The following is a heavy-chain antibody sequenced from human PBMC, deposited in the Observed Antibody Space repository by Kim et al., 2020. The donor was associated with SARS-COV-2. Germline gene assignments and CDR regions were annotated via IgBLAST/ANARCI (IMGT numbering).Heavy chain of an antibody. J-gene: IGHJ4*02. CDR2: INPGNGNT. Sequence: ASVKVSCKASGYGFTKYAIHWVRQAPGQRLEYMGWINPGNGNTRYSQKFQGRITFTRDTSASTAYVELSNLRFEDTAVFYCATNNDNLLYVWGQGTLVAVSS. CDR3: ATNNDNLLYV. CDR1: GYGFTKYA. V-gene: IGHV1-3*01. D-gene: IGHD3-16*01.